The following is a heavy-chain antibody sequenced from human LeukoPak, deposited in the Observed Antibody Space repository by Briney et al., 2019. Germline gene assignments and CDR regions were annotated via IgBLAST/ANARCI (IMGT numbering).Heavy chain of an antibody. D-gene: IGHD2-2*01. CDR2: ISYDGSDK. CDR1: GFTFSSYS. CDR3: ARASTYHLIIRGFDQ. V-gene: IGHV3-30*04. Sequence: GGSLRLSCAVSGFTFSSYSMNWVRQAPGKGLEWVAVISYDGSDKYYADSVRGRFTISRDNFKNTLYLQMNGLRAEDTSIYYCARASTYHLIIRGFDQWGQGTLVTVSS. J-gene: IGHJ4*02.